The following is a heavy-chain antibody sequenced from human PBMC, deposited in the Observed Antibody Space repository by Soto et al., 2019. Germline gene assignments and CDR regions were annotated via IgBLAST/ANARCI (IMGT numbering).Heavy chain of an antibody. CDR3: AKDTPQEWLLVFHY. D-gene: IGHD3-3*01. V-gene: IGHV3-23*01. CDR1: GFTFSNYA. J-gene: IGHJ4*02. Sequence: QTGGSLRLSCAGSGFTFSNYAMSWVRQAPGKGLEWVSAISGSGESTYYANSVKGRFTISRDNSKNTLYLQMNSLRAEDTAVYYCAKDTPQEWLLVFHYWGQGTLVTVSS. CDR2: ISGSGEST.